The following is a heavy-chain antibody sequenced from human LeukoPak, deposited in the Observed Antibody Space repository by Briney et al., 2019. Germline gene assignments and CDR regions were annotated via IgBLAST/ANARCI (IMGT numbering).Heavy chain of an antibody. CDR2: IGSSGSTI. Sequence: GGSLRLSCAASGFTFSDYYMSWIRQAPGKGLEWVSYIGSSGSTIYYADSVKGRFTISRDNAKNSLYLQMNSLRAEDTAVYYCAREGAALRFLEWSSYYFDYWGQGTLVTVSS. D-gene: IGHD3-3*01. CDR1: GFTFSDYY. V-gene: IGHV3-11*04. CDR3: AREGAALRFLEWSSYYFDY. J-gene: IGHJ4*02.